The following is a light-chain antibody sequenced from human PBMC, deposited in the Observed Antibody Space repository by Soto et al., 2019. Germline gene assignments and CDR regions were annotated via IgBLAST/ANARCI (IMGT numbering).Light chain of an antibody. CDR2: DAS. V-gene: IGKV3-11*01. CDR3: QQRSGWPPEAT. CDR1: ESVSSN. Sequence: ETVLTQSPATLSLSPGVSATLSCRASESVSSNLAWYQQKPGQAPRLLIYDASNRATGIPDRFSGSGSETDFTLTIRSLEPEDFAVYYCQQRSGWPPEATFGQGTKLEIK. J-gene: IGKJ2*01.